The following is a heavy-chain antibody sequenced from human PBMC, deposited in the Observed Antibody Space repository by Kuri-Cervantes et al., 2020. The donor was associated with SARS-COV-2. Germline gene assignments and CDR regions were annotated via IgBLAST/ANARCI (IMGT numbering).Heavy chain of an antibody. CDR3: ARVVVPAAKGPYYMDV. V-gene: IGHV4-34*01. Sequence: SKTLSLTCTVTGGSFSGYYWSWIRQPPGKGLEWIGEINHSGSTNYNPSLKSRVTISVDTSKNQFSLKLSSVTAADTAVYYCARVVVPAAKGPYYMDVWGKGTTVTVSS. J-gene: IGHJ6*03. CDR1: GGSFSGYY. D-gene: IGHD2-2*01. CDR2: INHSGST.